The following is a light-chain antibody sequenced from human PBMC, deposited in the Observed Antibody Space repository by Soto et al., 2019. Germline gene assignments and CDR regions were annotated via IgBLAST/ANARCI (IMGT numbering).Light chain of an antibody. Sequence: DLQMTQSPSSLSASVGDRVTITCRASQGIRDALGWYQQKPGKVPKRLIYSASSLQNGVPSRFSGSGSETVFALTISSLQTEDFATYFCLQHSDYLFTFGQGTRLEI. V-gene: IGKV1-17*01. CDR1: QGIRDA. CDR3: LQHSDYLFT. J-gene: IGKJ2*01. CDR2: SAS.